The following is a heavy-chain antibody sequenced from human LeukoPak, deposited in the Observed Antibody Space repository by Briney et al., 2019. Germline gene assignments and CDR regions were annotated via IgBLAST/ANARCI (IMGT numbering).Heavy chain of an antibody. D-gene: IGHD3-22*01. V-gene: IGHV4-39*07. CDR1: GGSISSSSYY. CDR2: IYYSGST. CDR3: ARGYYYDSSGPED. J-gene: IGHJ4*02. Sequence: SETLSLTCTVSGGSISSSSYYWGWIRQPPGKGLEWIGSIYYSGSTYYNPSLKSRATISVDTSKNQFSLKLSSVTAADTAVYYCARGYYYDSSGPEDWGQGTLVTVSS.